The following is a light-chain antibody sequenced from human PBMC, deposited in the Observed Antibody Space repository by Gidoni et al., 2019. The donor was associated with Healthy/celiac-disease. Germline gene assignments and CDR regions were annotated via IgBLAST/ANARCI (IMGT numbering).Light chain of an antibody. J-gene: IGLJ2*01. CDR3: QSYDSSLSGHVV. Sequence: QSVLTQPPSVSGAPRQSVTIPCTGSSSNIGAGYDVHWYQQLPGTAPKLLIYGNRNRPSGVPDRFSGSKSGTSASLAITGLQAEDEADYYCQSYDSSLSGHVVFGGGTKLTVL. V-gene: IGLV1-40*01. CDR1: SSNIGAGYD. CDR2: GNR.